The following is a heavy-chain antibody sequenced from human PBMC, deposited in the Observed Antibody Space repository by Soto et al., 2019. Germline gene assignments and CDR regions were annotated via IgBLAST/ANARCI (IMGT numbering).Heavy chain of an antibody. V-gene: IGHV3-21*01. D-gene: IGHD2-2*01. CDR2: ISKSDYT. CDR3: AREDSIIITAVADF. J-gene: IGHJ4*02. Sequence: PGGSLRLSCTVSGFAFNNYGINWVRQAPGKGLEWVSSISKSDYTYYSDSVTGRFTISRDNAKNSVSLQMDTLRVEETAVYYCAREDSIIITAVADFWGQGTLVTVSS. CDR1: GFAFNNYG.